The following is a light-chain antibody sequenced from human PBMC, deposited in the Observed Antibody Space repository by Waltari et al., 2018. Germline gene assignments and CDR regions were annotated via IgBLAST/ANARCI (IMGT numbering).Light chain of an antibody. J-gene: IGKJ2*03. CDR1: QDINSY. Sequence: DIQMIQSPSSVIESVGTIVTITCRASQDINSYLAWYQQKPGKATKLLIYNASTLQTGVPSRFSGSGSGTDFTLTISSLQPEDFAIYYCQHHNSNPYSFGQGTKVEIK. CDR3: QHHNSNPYS. V-gene: IGKV1-16*01. CDR2: NAS.